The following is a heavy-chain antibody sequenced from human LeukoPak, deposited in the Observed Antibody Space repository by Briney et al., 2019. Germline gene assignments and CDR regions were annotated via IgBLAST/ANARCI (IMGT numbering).Heavy chain of an antibody. D-gene: IGHD2-2*01. V-gene: IGHV4-38-2*01. CDR1: GHSISSGYY. Sequence: SETLSLTCAVSGHSISSGYYWGWIRQPPGKGLEWIGSIYYSGSTYYNPSLKSRVTISLDTSKNQFSLKLRSVTAADTAMYYCASRYCDSTSCLFDCWGQGTLVTVAS. CDR2: IYYSGST. CDR3: ASRYCDSTSCLFDC. J-gene: IGHJ4*02.